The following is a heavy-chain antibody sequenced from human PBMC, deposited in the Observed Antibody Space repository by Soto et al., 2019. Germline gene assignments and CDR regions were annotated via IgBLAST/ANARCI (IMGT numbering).Heavy chain of an antibody. D-gene: IGHD2-15*01. CDR3: ARDRVIKPGGRAPRGPGYIDY. CDR1: GGSISSGGYY. J-gene: IGHJ4*02. V-gene: IGHV4-31*03. CDR2: IYYSGST. Sequence: QVQLQESGPGLVKPSQTLSLTCTVSGGSISSGGYYWSWIRQHPGKGLEWIGYIYYSGSTYYNPSLTSRVTIPADTAKNPFSLQLSSVTAADTAVYSCARDRVIKPGGRAPRGPGYIDYWGQGTLVTVSS.